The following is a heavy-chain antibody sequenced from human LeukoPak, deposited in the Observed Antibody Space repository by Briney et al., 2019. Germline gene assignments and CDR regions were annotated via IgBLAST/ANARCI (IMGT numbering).Heavy chain of an antibody. D-gene: IGHD5-24*01. CDR2: ISSSDTTI. V-gene: IGHV3-48*03. CDR3: ARSRRDNYYYYYGMDV. J-gene: IGHJ6*02. Sequence: PGGSLRLSCAASGFTFSSYEMTWVRQAPGKGLEWVSNISSSDTTIHYADSVKGRFTISRDNARNSLYLQMNSLRAEDTAVYYCARSRRDNYYYYYGMDVWAKGPRSPSP. CDR1: GFTFSSYE.